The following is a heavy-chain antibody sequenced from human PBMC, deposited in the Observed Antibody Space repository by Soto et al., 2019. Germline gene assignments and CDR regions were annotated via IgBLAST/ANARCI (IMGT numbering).Heavy chain of an antibody. CDR2: FDPEDGET. CDR3: ATXGYCSSTSCYYYYGMDV. V-gene: IGHV1-24*01. D-gene: IGHD2-2*01. J-gene: IGHJ6*01. Sequence: GAAVKVSCKVSGYTLTELSMHWVRQAPGKGLEWMGGFDPEDGETIYAQKFQGRVTMTEDTSTDTAYMELSSLRSEDTAVYYCATXGYCSSTSCYYYYGMDVWGQGTTVTVSS. CDR1: GYTLTELS.